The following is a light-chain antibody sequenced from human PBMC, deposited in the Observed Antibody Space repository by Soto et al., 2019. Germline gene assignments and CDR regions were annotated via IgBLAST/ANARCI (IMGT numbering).Light chain of an antibody. V-gene: IGLV4-60*02. Sequence: QLVLTQSYSASASLGSSVKLTCTLSSGHSTYIIAWHQQQPGKAPRYLMKLEGSGSYNKGSGVPDRFSGSSSGADRYLTISNLQFEDEGDYYCETWNSNTRVFGGGTKLTVL. CDR2: LEGSGSY. CDR3: ETWNSNTRV. CDR1: SGHSTYI. J-gene: IGLJ3*02.